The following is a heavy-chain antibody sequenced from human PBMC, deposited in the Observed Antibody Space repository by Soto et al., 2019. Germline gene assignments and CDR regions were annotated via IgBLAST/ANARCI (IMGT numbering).Heavy chain of an antibody. Sequence: QVQLQQSGPGLVKPSQTLSLTCAISGDSVSSNSAARNWIRQSQSRGLEWLGRTYYRSKWYYEYAVSVKSRITINPDTSKNQFSLQLNSVTPEDTAVYYCVRLAALLTAFDYWGQGTLVTVSS. CDR3: VRLAALLTAFDY. D-gene: IGHD2-15*01. CDR1: GDSVSSNSAA. V-gene: IGHV6-1*02. CDR2: TYYRSKWYY. J-gene: IGHJ4*02.